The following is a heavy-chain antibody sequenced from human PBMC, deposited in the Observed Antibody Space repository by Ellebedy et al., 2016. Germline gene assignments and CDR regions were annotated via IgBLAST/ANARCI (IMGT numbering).Heavy chain of an antibody. D-gene: IGHD3-10*01. CDR3: TTDDVTMVRGVSGGVDAFDI. Sequence: GESLKISXAASGFTFSNAWMSWVRQAPGKGLEWVGRIKSKTDGGTTDYAAPVKGRFTISRDDSKNTLYLQMNSLKTEDAAVYYCTTDDVTMVRGVSGGVDAFDIWGQGTMVTVSS. CDR1: GFTFSNAW. J-gene: IGHJ3*02. CDR2: IKSKTDGGTT. V-gene: IGHV3-15*01.